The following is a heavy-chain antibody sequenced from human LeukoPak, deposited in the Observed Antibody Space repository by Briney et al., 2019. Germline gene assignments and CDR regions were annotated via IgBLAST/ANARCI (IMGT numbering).Heavy chain of an antibody. V-gene: IGHV3-7*01. D-gene: IGHD6-19*01. J-gene: IGHJ6*02. CDR3: VRAKKDSIAVAGYYYYGMDV. CDR2: IKQDGSER. CDR1: GFTFSSYW. Sequence: GGSLRLSCAASGFTFSSYWMSWVRQAPGKGLEWVANIKQDGSERYYVDSVKGRFTISRDNSKNTLYLQMHSLRAEDTAVFYCVRAKKDSIAVAGYYYYGMDVWAQGTTVTVSS.